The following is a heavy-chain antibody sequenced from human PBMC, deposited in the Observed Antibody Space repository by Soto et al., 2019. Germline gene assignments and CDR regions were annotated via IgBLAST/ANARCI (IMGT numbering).Heavy chain of an antibody. Sequence: PSETLSLTCTVFDGSISSSSYYWGWIRQPPGKGLEWIGSIYYSGSTYYNPSLKSRVTISVDTSKNQFSLKLSSLTAADTAVYYCASLRFLEWLLVGQTNFDYWGQGTLVTVSS. CDR3: ASLRFLEWLLVGQTNFDY. CDR1: DGSISSSSYY. J-gene: IGHJ4*02. CDR2: IYYSGST. D-gene: IGHD3-3*01. V-gene: IGHV4-39*01.